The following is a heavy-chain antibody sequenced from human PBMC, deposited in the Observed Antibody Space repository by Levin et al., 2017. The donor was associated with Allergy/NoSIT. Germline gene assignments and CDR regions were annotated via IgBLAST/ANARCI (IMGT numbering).Heavy chain of an antibody. J-gene: IGHJ4*02. CDR3: ANRYCSGGSCYFDY. CDR2: ISYDGSNK. D-gene: IGHD2-15*01. CDR1: GFTFSSYG. V-gene: IGHV3-30*18. Sequence: PGGSLRLSCAASGFTFSSYGMHWVRQAPGKGLEWVAVISYDGSNKYYADSVKGRFTISRDNSKNTLYLQMNSLRAEDTAVYYCANRYCSGGSCYFDYWGQGTLVTVSS.